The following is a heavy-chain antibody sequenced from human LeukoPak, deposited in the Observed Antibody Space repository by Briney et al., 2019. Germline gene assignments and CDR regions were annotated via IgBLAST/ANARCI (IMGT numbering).Heavy chain of an antibody. V-gene: IGHV4-4*02. Sequence: SGTLSLTCAVSGGSISSSNWWSWVRQPPGKGLEWIGEINHGGSTNYNPSLKSRVTISVDTSKNQFSLKLSSVTAADTAVYYCARGTTVTMRRDGHWFDPWGQGTLVTVSS. J-gene: IGHJ5*02. D-gene: IGHD4-17*01. CDR1: GGSISSSNW. CDR3: ARGTTVTMRRDGHWFDP. CDR2: INHGGST.